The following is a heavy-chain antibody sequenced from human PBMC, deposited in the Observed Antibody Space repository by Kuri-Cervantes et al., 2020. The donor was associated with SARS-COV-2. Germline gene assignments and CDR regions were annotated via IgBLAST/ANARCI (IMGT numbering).Heavy chain of an antibody. CDR3: ARDPYVGSGYYLLDF. CDR2: ISYDGGYE. D-gene: IGHD3-22*01. Sequence: GESLKISCAASGFSFSNYAMHWVRQAPGKGLEWVAIISYDGGYENYADSVQGRFTISRDNDKHTLYLQVNSVETEDTAVYYCARDPYVGSGYYLLDFWGQGTLVTVSS. CDR1: GFSFSNYA. V-gene: IGHV3-30*03. J-gene: IGHJ4*02.